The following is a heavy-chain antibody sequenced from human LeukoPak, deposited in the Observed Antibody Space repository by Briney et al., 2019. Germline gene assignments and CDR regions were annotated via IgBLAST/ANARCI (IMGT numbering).Heavy chain of an antibody. V-gene: IGHV3-15*01. CDR2: IKSKIDGGTT. Sequence: GGSLRLSCAASGFTFSDAWMSWVRQTPGKGLEWVGHIKSKIDGGTTDYAAPAKGRFTISRDDSKNTLYLQMGSLKTEDTAVYYCATEFWGSYNYWGQGTLVTVSS. CDR3: ATEFWGSYNY. D-gene: IGHD7-27*01. CDR1: GFTFSDAW. J-gene: IGHJ4*02.